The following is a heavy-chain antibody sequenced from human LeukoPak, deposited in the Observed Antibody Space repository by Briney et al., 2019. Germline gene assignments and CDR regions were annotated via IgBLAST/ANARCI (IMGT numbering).Heavy chain of an antibody. D-gene: IGHD3-10*01. CDR2: IYYSGST. V-gene: IGHV4-31*03. CDR3: ARVGGMVRGVIIPYFDY. J-gene: IGHJ4*02. CDR1: GGSISSGGYY. Sequence: PSETLSLTCTVSGGSISSGGYYWSWIRQHPGKGLEWIGYIYYSGSTYYNPSLKSRVTISVDTSKNQFPLKLSSVTAADTAVYYCARVGGMVRGVIIPYFDYWGQGTLVTVSS.